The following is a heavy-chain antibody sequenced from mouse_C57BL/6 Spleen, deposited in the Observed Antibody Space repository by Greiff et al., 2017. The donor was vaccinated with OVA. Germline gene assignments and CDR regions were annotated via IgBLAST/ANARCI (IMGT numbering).Heavy chain of an antibody. CDR2: IYPGDGDT. CDR1: GYAFSSSW. J-gene: IGHJ4*01. D-gene: IGHD1-1*01. V-gene: IGHV1-82*01. CDR3: AITTVVATRAMDY. Sequence: VQGVESGPELVKPGASVKISCKASGYAFSSSWMNWVKQRPGKGLEWIGRIYPGDGDTNYNGKFKGKATLTADKSSSTAYMQLSSLTSEDSAVYFCAITTVVATRAMDYWGQGTSVTVSS.